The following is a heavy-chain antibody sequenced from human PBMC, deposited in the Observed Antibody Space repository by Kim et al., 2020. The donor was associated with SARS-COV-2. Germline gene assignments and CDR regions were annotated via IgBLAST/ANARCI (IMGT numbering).Heavy chain of an antibody. D-gene: IGHD6-19*01. Sequence: GGSLRLSCEASVFSFSDYTMNWVRQAPGKGLEWVSSIRKSSSHLFYADSVKGRFTTSRDDAKNSLYLQMNSLRAEDTAVYYCVSHLDLAVAGWGQGTLVTVSS. CDR3: VSHLDLAVAG. V-gene: IGHV3-21*06. CDR2: IRKSSSHL. J-gene: IGHJ4*02. CDR1: VFSFSDYT.